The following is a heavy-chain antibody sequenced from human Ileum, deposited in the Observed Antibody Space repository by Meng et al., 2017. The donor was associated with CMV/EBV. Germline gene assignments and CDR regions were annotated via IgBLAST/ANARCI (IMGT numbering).Heavy chain of an antibody. D-gene: IGHD1-26*01. CDR2: AYYRSKWFI. J-gene: IGHJ4*02. CDR3: ARGWALGS. Sequence: SETLSLTCTVFGYSISSGYYWNWIRQSPSRGLEWLGRAYYRSKWFIDYAESVESRIIISPDTSKNQFSLQLNSVTPEDTAVYYCARGWALGSWGQGTLVTVSS. V-gene: IGHV6-1*01. CDR1: GYSISSGYY.